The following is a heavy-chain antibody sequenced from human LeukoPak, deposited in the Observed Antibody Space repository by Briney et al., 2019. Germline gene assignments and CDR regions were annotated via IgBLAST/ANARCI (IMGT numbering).Heavy chain of an antibody. CDR1: GYTLTELS. D-gene: IGHD2-2*01. V-gene: IGHV1-24*01. CDR2: FDPEDGET. Sequence: ASVKVSCKVSGYTLTELSMHWVRQAPGKGLEWMGGFDPEDGETIYAQKFQGRVTMTEDTSTDTAYMELSSLRSEDTAVYYRATDLVVVPAAAFRDYWGQGTLVTVSS. J-gene: IGHJ4*02. CDR3: ATDLVVVPAAAFRDY.